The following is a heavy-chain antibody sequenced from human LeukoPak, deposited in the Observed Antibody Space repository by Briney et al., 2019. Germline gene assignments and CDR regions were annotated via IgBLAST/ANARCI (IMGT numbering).Heavy chain of an antibody. CDR3: AKGRYCSGGSCYDDY. CDR2: ISGSGSST. Sequence: GGSLRLSCAASGFTFSSYAMSWVCQVPGKGLEWVSTISGSGSSTYYADSVKGRFTISRDNSKNTLYLQMNSLRAEDTAVYYCAKGRYCSGGSCYDDYWGQGTLVSVSS. D-gene: IGHD2-15*01. CDR1: GFTFSSYA. V-gene: IGHV3-23*01. J-gene: IGHJ4*02.